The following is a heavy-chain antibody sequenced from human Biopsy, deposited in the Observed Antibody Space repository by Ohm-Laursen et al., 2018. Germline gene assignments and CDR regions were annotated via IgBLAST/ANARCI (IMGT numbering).Heavy chain of an antibody. CDR3: TRGGYYYDSLAYYYWFDP. CDR2: IDTINGGT. Sequence: ASVKVSCKTSGYTFTDYFVHWVRRAPGQGLEWMGWIDTINGGTRSAQKFQGRVTMTRDTSISTAYVDLSSLRSDDTAVYYCTRGGYYYDSLAYYYWFDPWGQGTLVTVSS. V-gene: IGHV1-2*02. J-gene: IGHJ5*02. CDR1: GYTFTDYF. D-gene: IGHD3-22*01.